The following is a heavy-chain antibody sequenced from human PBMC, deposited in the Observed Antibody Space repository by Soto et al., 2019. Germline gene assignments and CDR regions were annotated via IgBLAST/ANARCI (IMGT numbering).Heavy chain of an antibody. Sequence: EVQLVESGGGLVQPGGSLRLSCAASGFTFSSYEMNWVRQAPGKGLGWVSYISSSGSTIYYADSVKGRFTISRDNAKNSLYLQMNSLRAEDTAVYYCARDTYYYDSSGYYDYYYGMDVWGQGTTVTVSS. CDR2: ISSSGSTI. CDR3: ARDTYYYDSSGYYDYYYGMDV. V-gene: IGHV3-48*03. CDR1: GFTFSSYE. J-gene: IGHJ6*02. D-gene: IGHD3-22*01.